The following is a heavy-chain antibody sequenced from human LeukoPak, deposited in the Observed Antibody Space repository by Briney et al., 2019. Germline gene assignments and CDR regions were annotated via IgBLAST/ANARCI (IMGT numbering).Heavy chain of an antibody. CDR2: INPNSGGT. CDR1: GYTFTSYI. J-gene: IGHJ4*02. V-gene: IGHV1-2*02. D-gene: IGHD5-12*01. Sequence: ASVKVSCKASGYTFTSYIISWVRQAPGQGLEWMGWINPNSGGTNYAQKFQGRITMTRDTSISTAYMELSRLRSDDTAVYYCARNSGYDFGALYYFDYWGQGTLVTVSS. CDR3: ARNSGYDFGALYYFDY.